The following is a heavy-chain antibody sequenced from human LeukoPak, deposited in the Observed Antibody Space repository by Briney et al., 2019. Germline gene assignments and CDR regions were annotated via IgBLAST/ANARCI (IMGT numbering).Heavy chain of an antibody. J-gene: IGHJ5*02. Sequence: SETLSLTCTVSGGSISSGGYYWSWIRQHPGKGLEWLGYIYYSGSTYYNPSLKSRVTISVDTSKNQFSLKLSSVTAADTAVYYCARVVVVVAATPMWFDPWGQGTLVTVSS. D-gene: IGHD2-15*01. CDR2: IYYSGST. V-gene: IGHV4-31*03. CDR1: GGSISSGGYY. CDR3: ARVVVVVAATPMWFDP.